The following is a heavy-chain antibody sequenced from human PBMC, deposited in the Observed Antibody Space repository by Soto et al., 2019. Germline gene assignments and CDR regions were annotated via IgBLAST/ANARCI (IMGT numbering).Heavy chain of an antibody. J-gene: IGHJ6*01. CDR1: GFTFSSYA. CDR2: ISYDGSNK. Sequence: QVQLVESGGGVVQPGRSLRLSCAASGFTFSSYAMHWVRQAPGKGLEWVAVISYDGSNKYYADSVKGRFTISRDNSKNTLYLQMNSLRAEDTAVYYCARGVVVPPYYYGMDVW. V-gene: IGHV3-30-3*01. CDR3: ARGVVVPPYYYGMDV. D-gene: IGHD2-2*01.